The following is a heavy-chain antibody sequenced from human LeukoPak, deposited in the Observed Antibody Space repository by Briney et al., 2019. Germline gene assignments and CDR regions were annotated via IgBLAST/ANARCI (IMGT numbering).Heavy chain of an antibody. CDR3: ARRTDSCDTFTCFIRLAYYYYFDV. D-gene: IGHD2/OR15-2a*01. Sequence: PSEILSLTCALYGASLTGYYSSWVRQAPGKGLGWLGETNHSVNVTFNTSLKSRLTGSVDPSKNQFSLSLNSVTAADTAIYFCARRTDSCDTFTCFIRLAYYYYFDVWGKGTSVTVSS. V-gene: IGHV4-34*01. CDR1: GASLTGYY. J-gene: IGHJ6*03. CDR2: TNHSVNV.